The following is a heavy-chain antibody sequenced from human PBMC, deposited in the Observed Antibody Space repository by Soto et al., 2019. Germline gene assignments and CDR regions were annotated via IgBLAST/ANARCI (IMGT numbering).Heavy chain of an antibody. V-gene: IGHV3-33*01. CDR3: AIDWRYCGGDCYSYYYYYGMDV. CDR1: GFTFSSYG. CDR2: IWYYLSNK. J-gene: IGHJ6*02. D-gene: IGHD2-21*02. Sequence: GSLRLSCAASGFTFSSYGMHWVRQAPGKGLEWVAVIWYYLSNKYFADSVKGRFTISRDNFKNTLYLQMNSLRAEDMAVFYFAIDWRYCGGDCYSYYYYYGMDVWGQGTTVTVSS.